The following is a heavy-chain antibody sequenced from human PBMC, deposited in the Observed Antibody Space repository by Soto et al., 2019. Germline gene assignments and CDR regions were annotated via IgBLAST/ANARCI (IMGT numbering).Heavy chain of an antibody. CDR2: IIPIFGTA. Sequence: QVQLVQSGAEVKKPGSSVKVSCKASGGTFSSYAITWVRQAPGHGREWMGGIIPIFGTANYAQKFQGRVTITAEESTSTAYMELSSLRCEDTAVYYCARDRGPSSGYYPSWFDPWGQGTLVTVSS. V-gene: IGHV1-69*12. CDR1: GGTFSSYA. J-gene: IGHJ5*02. D-gene: IGHD3-22*01. CDR3: ARDRGPSSGYYPSWFDP.